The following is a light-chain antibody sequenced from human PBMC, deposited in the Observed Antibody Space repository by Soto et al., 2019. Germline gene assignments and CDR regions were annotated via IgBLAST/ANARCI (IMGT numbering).Light chain of an antibody. CDR2: GAS. Sequence: EIVLTRSPGTLSLSPGERATLSCRASQNVANNYLAWFRQKPGQTPRPLIYGASSRAAGIPDRFSGSGPGTDFTLTISRLEPEDFAVFYCQQYGTSPWTFGQGTKV. J-gene: IGKJ1*01. V-gene: IGKV3-20*01. CDR1: QNVANNY. CDR3: QQYGTSPWT.